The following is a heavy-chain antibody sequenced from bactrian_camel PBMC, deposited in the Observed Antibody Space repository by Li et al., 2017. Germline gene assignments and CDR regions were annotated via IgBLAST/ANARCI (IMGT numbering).Heavy chain of an antibody. V-gene: IGHV3S28*01. CDR1: AHAYSSYC. J-gene: IGHJ4*01. CDR3: AANRWKWGRCGRDVVKFDY. Sequence: QLVESGGGSVQAGGSLRLSCAASAHAYSSYCLGWFRQAPGKEREGVAAIYTFGGSTYYADSVKGRFTISQDNAKNTLYLQMNSLKPEDTAIYYCAANRWKWGRCGRDVVKFDYWGQGTQVTVS. D-gene: IGHD5*01. CDR2: IYTFGGST.